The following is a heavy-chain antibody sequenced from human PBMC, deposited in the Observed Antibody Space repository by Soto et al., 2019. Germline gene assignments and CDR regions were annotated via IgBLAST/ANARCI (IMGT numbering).Heavy chain of an antibody. V-gene: IGHV1-18*01. CDR1: GYTFTSYG. CDR3: ARDHSGAYYYDSSGYPGGFQH. J-gene: IGHJ1*01. D-gene: IGHD3-22*01. CDR2: ISAYNGNT. Sequence: ASVKVSCKASGYTFTSYGISWVRQAPGQGLEWMGWISAYNGNTNYAQKLQGRVTMTTDTSTSTAYMELRSLRSDDTAVYYCARDHSGAYYYDSSGYPGGFQHWGQGTLVTVPQ.